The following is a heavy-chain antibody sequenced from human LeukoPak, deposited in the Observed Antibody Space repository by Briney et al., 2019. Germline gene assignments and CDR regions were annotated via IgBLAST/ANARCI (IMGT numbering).Heavy chain of an antibody. CDR2: TRNKANSYTT. V-gene: IGHV3-72*01. CDR3: ALVTGYFDY. Sequence: PGGSLRLSCAASGFTFSDHYMDWVRQAPGKGLEWVGRTRNKANSYTTEYAASVKGRFTISRDDSKNSLYLQMNSLKTEDTAVYYCALVTGYFDYWGQGTLVTVSS. D-gene: IGHD2-21*02. J-gene: IGHJ4*02. CDR1: GFTFSDHY.